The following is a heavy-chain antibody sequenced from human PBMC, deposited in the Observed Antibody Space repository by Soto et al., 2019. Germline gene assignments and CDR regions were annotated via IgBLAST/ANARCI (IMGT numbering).Heavy chain of an antibody. J-gene: IGHJ2*01. V-gene: IGHV3-11*04. Sequence: YMLGCRLVLEKKKEWVSYISSSGSTISYADSVKGRFTISRDNAKDSLYLQMQSLRAEDTAVYYCAKDRYFISSCYGDYRDLLSLPTRRSSDL. CDR1: Y. D-gene: IGHD4-17*01. CDR2: ISSSGSTI. CDR3: AKDRYFISSCYGDYRDLLSLPTRRSSDL.